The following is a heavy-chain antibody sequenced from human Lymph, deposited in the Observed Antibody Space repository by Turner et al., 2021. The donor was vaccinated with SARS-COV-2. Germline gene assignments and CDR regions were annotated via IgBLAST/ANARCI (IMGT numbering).Heavy chain of an antibody. J-gene: IGHJ4*02. CDR2: IIPILGLA. Sequence: HVQLVQCGAEVKKPGSSGTVPCKASGGTCSSYAISWVRQAPGQGLEWMGVIIPILGLANYSQKFQGSVTITAAKSTSTVYMELSRRRSEDTAVYYWSGDGTGPLGYWGQGTLVTVSS. V-gene: IGHV1-69*04. D-gene: IGHD1-1*01. CDR3: SGDGTGPLGY. CDR1: GGTCSSYA.